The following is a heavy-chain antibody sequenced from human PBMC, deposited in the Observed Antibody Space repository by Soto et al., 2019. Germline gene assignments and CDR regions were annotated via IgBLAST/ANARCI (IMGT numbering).Heavy chain of an antibody. CDR1: GYTFTSYG. D-gene: IGHD6-6*01. V-gene: IGHV1-18*01. CDR3: ARGYSSSSFDY. Sequence: GASVKVSCKASGYTFTSYGISWVRQAPGQGLEWMGWISANSGSTNYAQKFQGRVTMTRDTSISTAYMELSSLRSEDTAVYYCARGYSSSSFDYWGQGTLVTVSS. J-gene: IGHJ4*02. CDR2: ISANSGST.